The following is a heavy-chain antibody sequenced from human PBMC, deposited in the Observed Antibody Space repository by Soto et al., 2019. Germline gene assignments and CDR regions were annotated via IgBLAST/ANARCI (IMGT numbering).Heavy chain of an antibody. CDR1: GFIFSSYT. D-gene: IGHD4-17*01. V-gene: IGHV3-21*04. CDR2: ISSSSSNI. CDR3: AREDYAGASPRFDY. Sequence: EVQLLESGGHVVQPGESLRLSCTGSGFIFSSYTMAWVRQAPGKGLEWVSSISSSSSNIEYADSVKGRFSVSRDNANNSLFLQINSLRAEDTAIYYCAREDYAGASPRFDYWGLGAPVTVSS. J-gene: IGHJ4*02.